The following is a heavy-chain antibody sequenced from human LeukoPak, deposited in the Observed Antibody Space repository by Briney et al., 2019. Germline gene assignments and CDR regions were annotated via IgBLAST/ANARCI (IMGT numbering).Heavy chain of an antibody. CDR3: ARHAVATIRGGFDY. J-gene: IGHJ4*02. D-gene: IGHD5-24*01. V-gene: IGHV4-39*01. CDR2: IYYSGST. CDR1: GGSISSSSYY. Sequence: SETLSLTCTVSGGSISSSSYYWGWIRQPPGKGLEWIGSIYYSGSTYYNPSLKSRVTISVDTSKNQFSLKLSSVTAADTAVYYCARHAVATIRGGFDYWGQGILVTVSS.